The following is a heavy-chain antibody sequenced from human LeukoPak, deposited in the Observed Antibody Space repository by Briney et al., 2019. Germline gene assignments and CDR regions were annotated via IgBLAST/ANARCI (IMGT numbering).Heavy chain of an antibody. CDR2: IWHGGSNK. CDR1: GFTFSSYG. CDR3: AKDHSGSYSWVDY. Sequence: GRSLRLSCAASGFTFSSYGMHWVRQAPGKGLEWVAVIWHGGSNKYYADSVKGRFTISRDNSKNTLYLQMNSLRAEDTAVYYCAKDHSGSYSWVDYWGQGTLVTVSS. D-gene: IGHD1-26*01. V-gene: IGHV3-30*18. J-gene: IGHJ4*02.